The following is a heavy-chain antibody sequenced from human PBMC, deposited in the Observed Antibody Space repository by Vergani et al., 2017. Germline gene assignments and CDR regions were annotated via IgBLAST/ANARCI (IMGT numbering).Heavy chain of an antibody. CDR2: ISYDGSNK. D-gene: IGHD3-22*01. J-gene: IGHJ3*02. CDR1: GFTFSSYA. V-gene: IGHV3-30-3*01. Sequence: QVQLVESGGGVVQPGRSLRLSCAASGFTFSSYAMHWVRQAPGKGLEWVAVISYDGSNKYYADSVKGRFTISRDNSKNTMYLQMNSLRAEDTAVYYCARVQLITMIVVVLHDAFDIWGQGTMVTVSS. CDR3: ARVQLITMIVVVLHDAFDI.